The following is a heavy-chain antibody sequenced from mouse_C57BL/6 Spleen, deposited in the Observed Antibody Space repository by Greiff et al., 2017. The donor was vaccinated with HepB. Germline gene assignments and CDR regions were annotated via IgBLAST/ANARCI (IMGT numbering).Heavy chain of an antibody. CDR1: GFTFSDYY. CDR2: INYDGSST. V-gene: IGHV5-16*01. D-gene: IGHD4-1*01. J-gene: IGHJ2*01. Sequence: EVHLVESEGGLVQPGSSMKLSCTASGFTFSDYYMAWVRQVPEKGLEWVANINYDGSSTYYLDSLKSRFIISRDNAKNILYLQMSRLKSEDTATYYCARGLTGTLDYWGQGTTLTVSS. CDR3: ARGLTGTLDY.